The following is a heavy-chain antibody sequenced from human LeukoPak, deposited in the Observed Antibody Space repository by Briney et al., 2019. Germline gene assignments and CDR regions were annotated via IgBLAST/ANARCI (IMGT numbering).Heavy chain of an antibody. CDR2: IYTSGST. D-gene: IGHD4-17*01. CDR3: ARDSNSAVTTSSV. Sequence: SETLSLTCTVSGGSISSGSYYWSWIRQPAGKGLEWIGRIYTSGSTNYNPSLKSRVTISVDTSKNQFSLKLSSVTAADTAVHYCARDSNSAVTTSSVWGQGTLVTVSS. V-gene: IGHV4-61*02. CDR1: GGSISSGSYY. J-gene: IGHJ4*01.